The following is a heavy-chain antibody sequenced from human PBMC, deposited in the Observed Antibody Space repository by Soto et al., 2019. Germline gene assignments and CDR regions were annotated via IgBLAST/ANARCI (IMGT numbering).Heavy chain of an antibody. CDR1: GGSISSYY. D-gene: IGHD5-18*01. CDR3: ARYEGYGPEGYYYYGMDV. J-gene: IGHJ6*02. CDR2: IYTSGST. V-gene: IGHV4-4*07. Sequence: QVQLQESGPGLVKPSETLSLTCTVSGGSISSYYWSWIRQPAGKGLEWIGRIYTSGSTNYNPSLKSRVTMSVDTSKNQFSLKLSSVTAADTAVYYCARYEGYGPEGYYYYGMDVWGQGTTVTVSS.